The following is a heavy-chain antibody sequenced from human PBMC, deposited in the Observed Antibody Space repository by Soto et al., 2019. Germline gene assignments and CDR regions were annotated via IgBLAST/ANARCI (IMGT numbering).Heavy chain of an antibody. CDR2: IIPIFGTA. J-gene: IGHJ3*02. D-gene: IGHD3-22*01. V-gene: IGHV1-69*13. CDR3: AIAHQLGYYYDTDAFDI. Sequence: SVKVSCKASGGTFSSYAISWVRQAPGQGLEWMGGIIPIFGTANYAQKFQGRVTITADESTSTAYMELSSLRSEDTAVYYCAIAHQLGYYYDTDAFDIWGQGTMVTVSS. CDR1: GGTFSSYA.